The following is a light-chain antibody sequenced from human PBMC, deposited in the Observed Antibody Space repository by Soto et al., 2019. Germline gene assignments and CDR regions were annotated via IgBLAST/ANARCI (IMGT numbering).Light chain of an antibody. CDR2: GAS. V-gene: IGKV3-20*01. J-gene: IGKJ5*01. CDR1: QSFSSSY. Sequence: EIVMTQSTATLSLSPGERATLSCRASQSFSSSYLAWYQQKPGQAPSLLIYGASRRATDIPDRFSGSGSGTDFTLTISRLEPEDFAVYYCQQYDSSPITFGQGRRLAI. CDR3: QQYDSSPIT.